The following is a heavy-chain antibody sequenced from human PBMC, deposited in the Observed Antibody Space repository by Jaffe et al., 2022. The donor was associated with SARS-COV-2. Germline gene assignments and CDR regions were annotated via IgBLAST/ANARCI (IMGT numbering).Heavy chain of an antibody. CDR3: ARGIFPVGSGSYFFDS. Sequence: QVQLVQSGAEVKKPGASVKVSCKTSGYTFTIYDINWLRQATGQGLEWMGWMNPNGGNTGYAQKFQGRVTMTRDTSTRTAYMELSSLTSEDTAVYFCARGIFPVGSGSYFFDSWGQGTLVTVSS. CDR1: GYTFTIYD. D-gene: IGHD3-10*01. J-gene: IGHJ4*02. CDR2: MNPNGGNT. V-gene: IGHV1-8*01.